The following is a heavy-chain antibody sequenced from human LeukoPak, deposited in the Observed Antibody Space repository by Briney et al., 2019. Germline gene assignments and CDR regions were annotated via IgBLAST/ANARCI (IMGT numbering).Heavy chain of an antibody. CDR3: AKGPNYFDS. V-gene: IGHV3-20*04. CDR2: INWNGGST. J-gene: IGHJ4*02. Sequence: GGSLRLSCAASGFTFDDYGRSWVRQAPGKGLEWVSGINWNGGSTGYADSVQGRFTISRDNAKNTLYLQMNSLRAEDTAMYFCAKGPNYFDSWGQGILVTVSS. CDR1: GFTFDDYG.